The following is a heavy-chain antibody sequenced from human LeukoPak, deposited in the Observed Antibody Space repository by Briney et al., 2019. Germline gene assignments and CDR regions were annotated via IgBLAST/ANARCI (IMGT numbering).Heavy chain of an antibody. CDR1: GFSFAHYA. D-gene: IGHD3-22*01. J-gene: IGHJ3*02. Sequence: GGSLRLSCTASGFSFAHYALSWVRQAPGKGLEWVSFIRSKTYGGTTEYAASVKGRFIISRDDSKSIAYLQMNSLKTEDTAVYYCTRPIEGAFDIWGRGTMVTVSS. CDR2: IRSKTYGGTT. V-gene: IGHV3-49*04. CDR3: TRPIEGAFDI.